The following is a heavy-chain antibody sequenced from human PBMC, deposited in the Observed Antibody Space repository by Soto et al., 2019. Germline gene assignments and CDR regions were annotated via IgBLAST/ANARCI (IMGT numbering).Heavy chain of an antibody. D-gene: IGHD3-9*01. J-gene: IGHJ2*01. CDR1: GFNFTYNA. CDR3: ARDWLRRDDILTPSWNFNL. V-gene: IGHV3-30*04. CDR2: ISFNGRKK. Sequence: QEQLVESGGGIVRPGKYLRLSCEASGFNFTYNAMHWVRQAPGKGLECVAVISFNGRKKFYARSVKGRFTISRDNSKNTLYMQINNLRPGDTAVYYCARDWLRRDDILTPSWNFNLWGQGTLVTAS.